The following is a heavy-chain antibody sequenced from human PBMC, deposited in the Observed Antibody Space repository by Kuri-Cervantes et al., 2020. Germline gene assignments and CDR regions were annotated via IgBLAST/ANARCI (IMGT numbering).Heavy chain of an antibody. V-gene: IGHV3-30-3*01. D-gene: IGHD3-3*01. J-gene: IGHJ4*02. CDR3: ARDRWSTIFGVVIH. CDR1: GFTFSSYA. Sequence: GESLKISCAASGFTFSSYAMHWVRQAPGKGLEWVAVISYDGSNKYYADSVKGRFTISRDNSKNTLYLQMNGLRAEDTAVYYCARDRWSTIFGVVIHWGQGTLVTVSS. CDR2: ISYDGSNK.